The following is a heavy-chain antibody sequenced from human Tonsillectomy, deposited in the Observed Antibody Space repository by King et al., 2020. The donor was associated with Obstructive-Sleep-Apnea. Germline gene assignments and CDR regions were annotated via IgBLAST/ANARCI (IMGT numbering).Heavy chain of an antibody. CDR1: GYTFTSYY. CDR3: ARFGAVLRYYYYGMDV. Sequence: VQLVESGAEVKKPGASVKVSCKASGYTFTSYYVHWVRQAPGQGLEWMGIINPSDNTTNYAQKFQGRVTMTRDTSTSTVYMELSSLRSDDTAVYYCARFGAVLRYYYYGMDVWGQGTTVTVSS. D-gene: IGHD2-15*01. CDR2: INPSDNTT. J-gene: IGHJ6*02. V-gene: IGHV1-46*01.